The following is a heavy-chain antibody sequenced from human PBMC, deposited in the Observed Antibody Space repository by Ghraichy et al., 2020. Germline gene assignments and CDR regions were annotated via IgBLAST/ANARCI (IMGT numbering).Heavy chain of an antibody. CDR3: ARGLQWLLRGFDY. CDR1: GGSFSGYY. V-gene: IGHV4-34*01. CDR2: INHSGST. Sequence: SETLSLTCAVYGGSFSGYYWSWIRQPPGKGLEWIGEINHSGSTNYNPSLKSRVTISVDTSKNQFSLKLSSVTAADTAVYYCARGLQWLLRGFDYWGQGTLVTVSS. J-gene: IGHJ4*02. D-gene: IGHD3-22*01.